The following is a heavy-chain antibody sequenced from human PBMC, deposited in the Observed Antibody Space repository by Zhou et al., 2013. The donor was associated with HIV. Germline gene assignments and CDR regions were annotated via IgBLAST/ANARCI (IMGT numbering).Heavy chain of an antibody. J-gene: IGHJ6*03. CDR2: IIPILGIA. CDR1: GGTFSIYA. D-gene: IGHD1-26*01. V-gene: IGHV1-69*04. Sequence: QVQLVQSGAEVKKPGSSVKVSCKASGGTFSIYALSWVRQAPGQGLEWMGRIIPILGIANYAQKFQGRVTITADKSTSTAYMELSSLRSEDTAVYYCAWGGGRFVGTSIHLYYMDVWGKGTTVTVSS. CDR3: AWGGGRFVGTSIHLYYMDV.